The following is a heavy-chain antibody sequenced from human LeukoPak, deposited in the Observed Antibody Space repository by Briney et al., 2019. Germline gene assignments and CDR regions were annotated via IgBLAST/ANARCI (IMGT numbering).Heavy chain of an antibody. CDR2: ISYDGSNK. Sequence: GESLRLSCAASGFTFSRYGMHWVRQAPGKGLEWVAVISYDGSNKYYADSVKGRFTISRDNSKDTLYLQMNSLRAEDTAVYYCAKLGQSGYNSYYWGQGTLVTVSS. D-gene: IGHD5-24*01. CDR1: GFTFSRYG. CDR3: AKLGQSGYNSYY. V-gene: IGHV3-30*18. J-gene: IGHJ4*02.